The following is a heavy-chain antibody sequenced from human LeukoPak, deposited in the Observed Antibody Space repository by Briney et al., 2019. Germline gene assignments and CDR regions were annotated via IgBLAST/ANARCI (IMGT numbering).Heavy chain of an antibody. CDR2: IIPIFGTA. CDR1: GGTFSSYA. CDR3: ARDEAAAGIPSEAFDI. Sequence: ASVKVSCKASGGTFSSYAIGWVRQAPGQGLEWMGGIIPIFGTANYAQKFQGRVTITADKSTSTAYMELSSLRSEDTAVYYCARDEAAAGIPSEAFDIWGQGTMVTVSS. V-gene: IGHV1-69*06. D-gene: IGHD6-13*01. J-gene: IGHJ3*02.